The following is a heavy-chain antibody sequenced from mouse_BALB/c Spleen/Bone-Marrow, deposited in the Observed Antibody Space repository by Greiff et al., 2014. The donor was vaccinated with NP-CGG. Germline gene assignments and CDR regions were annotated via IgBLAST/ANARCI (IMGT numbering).Heavy chain of an antibody. CDR3: ARETTRGAMDY. CDR1: GFTFSDYG. Sequence: EVQVVESGGALVQPGGSRKLSCAASGFTFSDYGMAWVQQAPGKGPEWVAFISNLAYSIYYTDTVTGRFTISRENAKNTLYLEMSSLRSEDTAMYYCARETTRGAMDYWGQGTSVTVSS. CDR2: ISNLAYSI. J-gene: IGHJ4*01. V-gene: IGHV5-15*02. D-gene: IGHD2-1*01.